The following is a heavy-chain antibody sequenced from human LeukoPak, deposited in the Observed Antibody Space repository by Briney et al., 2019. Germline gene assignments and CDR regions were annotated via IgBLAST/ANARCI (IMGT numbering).Heavy chain of an antibody. CDR2: FDPEDGET. Sequence: ASVKVSCKVSGYTLTELSMHWVRQAPGKGLEWMGGFDPEDGETIYAQKFQGRVTMTEDTSTDTAYMELSSLRSEDTAVYYCATLPEGYCSGGSCLQAVYYYYMDVWGKGTTVTVSS. V-gene: IGHV1-24*01. D-gene: IGHD2-15*01. CDR3: ATLPEGYCSGGSCLQAVYYYYMDV. J-gene: IGHJ6*03. CDR1: GYTLTELS.